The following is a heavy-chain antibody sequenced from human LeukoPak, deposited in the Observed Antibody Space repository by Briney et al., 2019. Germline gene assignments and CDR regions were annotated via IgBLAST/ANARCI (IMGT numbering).Heavy chain of an antibody. CDR2: ISGSGGST. CDR1: GFTFSSYA. V-gene: IGHV3-23*01. D-gene: IGHD3-3*01. Sequence: GSLRLSCAASGFTFSSYAMSWVRQAPGKGLEWVSAISGSGGSTYYADSVKGRFTISRDNSMNTLYLQMNSLRAEDTAVYYCAKRVYYDFWSGYSAHNWFDPWGQGTLVTVSS. CDR3: AKRVYYDFWSGYSAHNWFDP. J-gene: IGHJ5*02.